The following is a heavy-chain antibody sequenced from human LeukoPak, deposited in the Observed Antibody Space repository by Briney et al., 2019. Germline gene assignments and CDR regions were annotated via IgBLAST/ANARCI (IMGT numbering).Heavy chain of an antibody. D-gene: IGHD2-15*01. CDR1: GYSFTSYW. CDR3: ASTPYVVPSSFDY. V-gene: IGHV5-51*01. Sequence: GESLKISCKGSGYSFTSYWIGWVRQMPGKGLEWVRIIYPGDSDTRCSPSFQGQVTISADKSISTAYLRWSSLKASDTAMYYCASTPYVVPSSFDYWGQGTLVTVSS. J-gene: IGHJ4*02. CDR2: IYPGDSDT.